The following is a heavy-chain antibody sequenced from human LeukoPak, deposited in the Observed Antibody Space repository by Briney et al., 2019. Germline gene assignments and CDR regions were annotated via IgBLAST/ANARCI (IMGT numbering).Heavy chain of an antibody. V-gene: IGHV1-2*02. Sequence: ASVKVSCTASGYTFTGYYMHWVRQAPGQGLEWMGWINPNSGGTNYAQKFQGRVTMTRDTSISTAYMELSRLRSDDTAVYYCARDGDCSSTSCYTGRYYYYGMDVWGQGTTVTVSS. D-gene: IGHD2-2*02. CDR1: GYTFTGYY. J-gene: IGHJ6*02. CDR2: INPNSGGT. CDR3: ARDGDCSSTSCYTGRYYYYGMDV.